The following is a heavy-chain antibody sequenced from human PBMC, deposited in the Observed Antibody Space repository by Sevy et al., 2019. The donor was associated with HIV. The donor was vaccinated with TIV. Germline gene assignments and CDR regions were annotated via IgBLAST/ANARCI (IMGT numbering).Heavy chain of an antibody. J-gene: IGHJ4*02. CDR2: IYYSGRT. D-gene: IGHD3-9*01. V-gene: IGHV4-39*01. CDR3: ARHLPLEYYEILTPGSRPFDN. CDR1: GDSINSNDYY. Sequence: SETLSLTCGVSGDSINSNDYYWGWIRQPPGKGLEWIGTIYYSGRTYYNPSLKSRVTISVDTSKNQFSLILTSVTAADTALYYCARHLPLEYYEILTPGSRPFDNWGQGTLVTVSS.